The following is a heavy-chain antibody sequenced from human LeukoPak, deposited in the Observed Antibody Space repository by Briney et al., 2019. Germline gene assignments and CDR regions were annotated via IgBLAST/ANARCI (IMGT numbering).Heavy chain of an antibody. CDR3: ARRGVVATPDANF. J-gene: IGHJ4*02. D-gene: IGHD5-12*01. V-gene: IGHV4-39*01. Sequence: PSETLSLTCTVSGGSISSSRYYWGWIRQPPGKGLEWIGSIYYTGSTCYNPSLRSRVSISVDTSKNQFTLKLSSVTAADTAVYYCARRGVVATPDANFWGQGTLVTVSS. CDR2: IYYTGST. CDR1: GGSISSSRYY.